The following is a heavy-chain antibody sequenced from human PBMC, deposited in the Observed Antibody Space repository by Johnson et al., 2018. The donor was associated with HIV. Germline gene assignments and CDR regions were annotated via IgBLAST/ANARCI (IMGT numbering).Heavy chain of an antibody. CDR3: TTVLRPKPLDAFDI. CDR1: GFTFDDYA. CDR2: IKSKTDGGTT. Sequence: VQLVESGGGLVQPGRSLRLSCAPSGFTFDDYAMHWVRQAPGKGLEWVGRIKSKTDGGTTDYAAPVKGRFTISRDDSKNTLYLQMNSLKTEDTAVYYCTTVLRPKPLDAFDIWGQGTMVTVSS. V-gene: IGHV3-15*01. J-gene: IGHJ3*02.